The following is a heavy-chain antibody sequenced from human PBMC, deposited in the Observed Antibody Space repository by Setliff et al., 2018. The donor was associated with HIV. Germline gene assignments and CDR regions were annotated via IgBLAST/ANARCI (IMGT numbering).Heavy chain of an antibody. D-gene: IGHD5-12*01. CDR3: ASAPPDIVSTNDYWYFDL. V-gene: IGHV1-2*02. Sequence: ASVKVSCKASGYTFTGYYMHWVRQAPGQGLEWMGWINPNSGGTNYAQKFQGRVTMTRDTSISTAYMELSRLRSDDTAVYYCASAPPDIVSTNDYWYFDLWGRGTLVTVSS. J-gene: IGHJ2*01. CDR2: INPNSGGT. CDR1: GYTFTGYY.